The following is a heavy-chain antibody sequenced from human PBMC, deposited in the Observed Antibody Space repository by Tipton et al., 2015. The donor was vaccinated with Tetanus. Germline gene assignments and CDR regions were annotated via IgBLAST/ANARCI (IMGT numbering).Heavy chain of an antibody. Sequence: TLSLTCTVSGGSLRSGDHYWSWIRQSPVKGLEWIGYINSGSTHYNPSLKSRVTISVDTSKNQFSLKLTSVTTADTAVYFCARDELFFSGGEDHAAFDIWGQGTLVTVSS. V-gene: IGHV4-61*08. CDR1: GGSLRSGDHY. J-gene: IGHJ3*02. CDR2: INSGST. CDR3: ARDELFFSGGEDHAAFDI. D-gene: IGHD3-10*01.